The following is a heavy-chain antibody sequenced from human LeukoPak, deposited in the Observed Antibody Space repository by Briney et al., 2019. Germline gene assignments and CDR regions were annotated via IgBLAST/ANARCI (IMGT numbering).Heavy chain of an antibody. CDR3: ARDRETTGWYFDL. CDR2: IYYSGST. V-gene: IGHV4-31*03. Sequence: SETLSLTCTVSGGSISSGGYYWSWIRQHPGKGLEWIGYIYYSGSTYYNPSLKSRVTISVDTSKNQFSLKRSSVTAADTAVYYCARDRETTGWYFDLWGRGTLVTVSS. D-gene: IGHD1-1*01. J-gene: IGHJ2*01. CDR1: GGSISSGGYY.